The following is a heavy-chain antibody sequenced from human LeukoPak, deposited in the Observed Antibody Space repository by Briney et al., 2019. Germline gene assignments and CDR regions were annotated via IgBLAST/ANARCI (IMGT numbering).Heavy chain of an antibody. CDR1: AGAITNYY. CDR3: ARAPAGQPYYYMDV. D-gene: IGHD2-2*01. V-gene: IGHV4-59*01. CDR2: MYYSGST. Sequence: PSETLSLTCTVSAGAITNYYWSWLRQPPGKGLEWIGYMYYSGSTNYNPSLKSRVTMSVDTSNNQISLKMTSLTAADTAVYYCARAPAGQPYYYMDVWGKGTTVTVSS. J-gene: IGHJ6*03.